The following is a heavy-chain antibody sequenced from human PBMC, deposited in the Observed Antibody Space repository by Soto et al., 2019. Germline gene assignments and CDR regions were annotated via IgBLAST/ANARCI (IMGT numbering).Heavy chain of an antibody. Sequence: GGSLRLSCAASGLTFSSYAMSWVRQAPGKGLEWVSAISGSGGSTYYADSVKGRFTISRDNSKNTLYLQMNSLRAEDTAVYYCADQVLRFLEWFDYWGQGTLVTVSS. CDR3: ADQVLRFLEWFDY. CDR1: GLTFSSYA. D-gene: IGHD3-3*01. V-gene: IGHV3-23*01. J-gene: IGHJ4*02. CDR2: ISGSGGST.